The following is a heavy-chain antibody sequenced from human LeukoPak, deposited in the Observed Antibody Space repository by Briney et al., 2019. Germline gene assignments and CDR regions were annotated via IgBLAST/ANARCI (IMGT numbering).Heavy chain of an antibody. CDR3: ARSLYGDYRNYYYYYGMDV. V-gene: IGHV3-21*01. CDR2: ISSSSSYI. J-gene: IGHJ6*02. CDR1: GFTFSSYS. Sequence: PGGSLRLSCAASGFTFSSYSMNWVRQAPGKGLEWASSISSSSSYIYYADSVKGRFTISRDNAKNSLYLQMNSLRAEDTAVYYCARSLYGDYRNYYYYYGMDVWGQGTTVTVSS. D-gene: IGHD4-17*01.